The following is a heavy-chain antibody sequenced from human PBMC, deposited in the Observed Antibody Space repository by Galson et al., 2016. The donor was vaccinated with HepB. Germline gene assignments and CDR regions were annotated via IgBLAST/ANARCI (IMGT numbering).Heavy chain of an antibody. V-gene: IGHV1-2*02. CDR1: GYTLTAYH. Sequence: SVKVSCKASGYTLTAYHMHWVRQAPGQGLEWMGWINPNSATNYARKFQGRVTMTRDTSISTLYMELSSLKSDGTAVYYCARDQASLPPYSGAFDIWGQGTMVTVSP. CDR2: INPNSAT. J-gene: IGHJ3*02. CDR3: ARDQASLPPYSGAFDI. D-gene: IGHD2-15*01.